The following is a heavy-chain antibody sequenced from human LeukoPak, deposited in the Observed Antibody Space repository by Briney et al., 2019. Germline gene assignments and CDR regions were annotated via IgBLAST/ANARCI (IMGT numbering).Heavy chain of an antibody. Sequence: SETLSLTCTVSGGSISSYYWSWIRQPPGKGLEWIGYISYSGSTNYNPSLKSRVTISVDTSKNQFSLKLSSVTAADTAVYYCARDPYDSSASAFDIWGQGTMVTVSS. V-gene: IGHV4-59*01. D-gene: IGHD3-22*01. CDR1: GGSISSYY. CDR3: ARDPYDSSASAFDI. CDR2: ISYSGST. J-gene: IGHJ3*02.